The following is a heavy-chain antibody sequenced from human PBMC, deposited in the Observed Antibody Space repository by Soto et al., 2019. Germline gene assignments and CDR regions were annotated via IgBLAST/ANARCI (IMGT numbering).Heavy chain of an antibody. CDR1: GYTFTSYG. J-gene: IGHJ4*02. D-gene: IGHD3-3*01. Sequence: ASVKVSCKASGYTFTSYGISWVRQAPGQGLEWMGWISTYNGNTNYAQKLQGGVTMTTDTSTSTAYMELRSLRSDDTAVYYCARDKSGIRFLEWSDYFDYWGQGTLVTVSS. CDR3: ARDKSGIRFLEWSDYFDY. V-gene: IGHV1-18*01. CDR2: ISTYNGNT.